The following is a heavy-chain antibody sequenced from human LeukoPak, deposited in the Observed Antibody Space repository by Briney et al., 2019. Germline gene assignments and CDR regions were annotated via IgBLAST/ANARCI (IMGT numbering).Heavy chain of an antibody. V-gene: IGHV3-7*01. Sequence: GGSLRLSCTASGFSFSGSWMSWVRQLPGKGLEWLADMNPDGSTIVYVGSVKGRFTISRNNAKNSVYLQMDGLRAEDTAVYYCARDPLNGALDIWGQGTLVTVSS. CDR1: GFSFSGSW. CDR2: MNPDGSTI. CDR3: ARDPLNGALDI. J-gene: IGHJ3*02.